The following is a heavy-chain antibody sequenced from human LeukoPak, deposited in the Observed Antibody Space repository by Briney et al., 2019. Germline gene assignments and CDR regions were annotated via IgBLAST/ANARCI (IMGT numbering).Heavy chain of an antibody. CDR1: GFTFNNYN. D-gene: IGHD1-26*01. Sequence: GGSLKLSCAASGFTFNNYNMNWVRQAPGRALKWVSSITSSGTYIFYADSVKGRFTISRDNAKNSLSLQMNSLGPEDTAVYYCARDPYSGNYGNYYYYYMDVWGKGTTVTISS. V-gene: IGHV3-21*01. CDR3: ARDPYSGNYGNYYYYYMDV. CDR2: ITSSGTYI. J-gene: IGHJ6*03.